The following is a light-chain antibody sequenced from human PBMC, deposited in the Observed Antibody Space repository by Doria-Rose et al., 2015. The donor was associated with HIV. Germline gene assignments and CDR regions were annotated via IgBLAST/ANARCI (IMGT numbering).Light chain of an antibody. V-gene: IGKV3-20*01. CDR2: GAS. CDR1: QSVSANY. Sequence: EIVLTQSPGTLSLSPGDRATLSCRASQSVSANYLVWYQQRPGQSAKLLIYGASSSATDIPDRFSGSGSGTDFTLTISRLEPEDFAVYYCHQYASSRTFGQGTKVEIK. J-gene: IGKJ1*01. CDR3: HQYASSRT.